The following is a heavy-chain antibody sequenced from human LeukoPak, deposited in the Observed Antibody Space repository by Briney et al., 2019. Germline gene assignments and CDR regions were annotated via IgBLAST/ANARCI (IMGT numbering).Heavy chain of an antibody. CDR3: ARDTMVRGIIQ. D-gene: IGHD3-10*01. CDR2: IHHSGNT. J-gene: IGHJ4*02. V-gene: IGHV4-4*02. CDR1: GGSFSSNNW. Sequence: PSETLSLTCAVSGGSFSSNNWSTWVRPPPGKGLEWIGAIHHSGNTNYNPSLKTRVTISLDNSENHFSLNLSSVTAADTAIYYCARDTMVRGIIQWGQGILVTVSS.